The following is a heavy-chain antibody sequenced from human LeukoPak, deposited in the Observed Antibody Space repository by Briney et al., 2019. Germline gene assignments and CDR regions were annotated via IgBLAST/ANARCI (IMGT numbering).Heavy chain of an antibody. CDR3: ARAPLGYCSSTSCPPRFDP. J-gene: IGHJ5*02. D-gene: IGHD2-2*01. Sequence: GASVKVSCKASGYTFTSYDINWVRQAPGQGLEWMGWINPNSGGTNYAQKFQGRVTMTRDTSISTAYMELSRLRSDDTAVYYCARAPLGYCSSTSCPPRFDPWGQGTLVTVSS. CDR2: INPNSGGT. V-gene: IGHV1-2*02. CDR1: GYTFTSYD.